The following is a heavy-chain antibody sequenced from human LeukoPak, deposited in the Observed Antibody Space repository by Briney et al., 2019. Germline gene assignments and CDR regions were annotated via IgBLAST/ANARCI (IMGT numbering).Heavy chain of an antibody. CDR1: GYTFTRYY. V-gene: IGHV1-2*02. CDR3: ARERAYVFDYGGNRYAFDI. CDR2: INPNSGGT. D-gene: IGHD4-23*01. J-gene: IGHJ3*02. Sequence: ASVKVSCKASGYTFTRYYMHWVRQAPGQGLEWMGWINPNSGGTNYAQKFQGRVTMTRDTSISTAYMELSRLRSDDTAVYYCARERAYVFDYGGNRYAFDIWGQGTMFTVSS.